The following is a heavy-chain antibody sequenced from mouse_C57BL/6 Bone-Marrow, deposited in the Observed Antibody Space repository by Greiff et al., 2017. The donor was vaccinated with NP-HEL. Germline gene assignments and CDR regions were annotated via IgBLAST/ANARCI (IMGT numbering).Heavy chain of an antibody. V-gene: IGHV5-16*01. CDR1: GFTFSDYY. Sequence: EVKLVESEGGLVQPGSSMKLSCTASGFTFSDYYMAWVRPVPEQGLEWVANINYDGSSTYYLDSLKSRFIISRDNAKNILYLQMSSLKSEDTATYYCAREGGLRRRTYAMDYWGQGTSVTVSS. J-gene: IGHJ4*01. CDR2: INYDGSST. D-gene: IGHD2-4*01. CDR3: AREGGLRRRTYAMDY.